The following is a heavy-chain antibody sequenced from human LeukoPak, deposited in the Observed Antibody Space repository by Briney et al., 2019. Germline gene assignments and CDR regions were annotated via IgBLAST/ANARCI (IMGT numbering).Heavy chain of an antibody. D-gene: IGHD2-8*01. CDR2: ISSSSSYI. CDR3: ARDLAEKLGYCTNGVCPADY. V-gene: IGHV3-21*01. J-gene: IGHJ4*02. CDR1: GFTFSSYS. Sequence: GGSLRLSCAASGFTFSSYSMYWVRQAPGKGLEWVSSISSSSSYIYYADSVKGRFTISRDNAKNSLYLQMNSLRAEDTAVYYCARDLAEKLGYCTNGVCPADYWGQGTLVTVSS.